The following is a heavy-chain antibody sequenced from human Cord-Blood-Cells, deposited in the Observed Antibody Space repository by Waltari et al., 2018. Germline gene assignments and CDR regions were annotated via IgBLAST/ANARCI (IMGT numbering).Heavy chain of an antibody. CDR3: ARDSGLTGDAFDI. V-gene: IGHV3-7*01. CDR1: GFTLMSTG. CDR2: IKQDGSEK. D-gene: IGHD7-27*01. Sequence: EVQLVGSGGGLVQPGGSLSLSCAASGFTLMSTGLSWVLQAPGKGLEWVANIKQDGSEKYYVDSVKGRFTISRDNAKNSLYLQMNSLRAEDTAVYYCARDSGLTGDAFDIWGQGTMVTVSS. J-gene: IGHJ3*02.